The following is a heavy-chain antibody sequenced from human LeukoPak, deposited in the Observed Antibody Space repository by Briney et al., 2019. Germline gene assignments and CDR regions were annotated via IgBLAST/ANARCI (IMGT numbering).Heavy chain of an antibody. CDR2: IYTSGST. Sequence: SETLSLACTVSGGSISSGSYYWSWIRQPAGKGLEWIGRIYTSGSTNYNPSLKSRVTISVDTSENQFSLKLSSVTAADTAVYYCAREGALRGCYYYYMDVWGKGTTVTVSS. V-gene: IGHV4-61*02. J-gene: IGHJ6*03. D-gene: IGHD6-19*01. CDR3: AREGALRGCYYYYMDV. CDR1: GGSISSGSYY.